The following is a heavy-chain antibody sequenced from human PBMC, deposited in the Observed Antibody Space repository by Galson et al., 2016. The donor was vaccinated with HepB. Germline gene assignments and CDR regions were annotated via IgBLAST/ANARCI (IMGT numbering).Heavy chain of an antibody. CDR2: ISWNSRSI. J-gene: IGHJ4*02. D-gene: IGHD3-3*01. CDR3: AKSLRVLRPLND. CDR1: GFTFEDYA. Sequence: SLRLSCAASGFTFEDYALHWVRQTPGKGLEWVSGISWNSRSIGYADSVKGRFTVSRDNAKRSLYLQMNSLRTEDTALYFCAKSLRVLRPLNDWGQGSQVFVSA. V-gene: IGHV3-9*01.